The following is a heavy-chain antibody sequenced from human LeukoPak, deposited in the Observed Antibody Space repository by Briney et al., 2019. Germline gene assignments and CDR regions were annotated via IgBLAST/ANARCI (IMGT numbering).Heavy chain of an antibody. CDR1: GGSISSYY. CDR2: IYYSGST. D-gene: IGHD3-3*01. V-gene: IGHV4-59*08. J-gene: IGHJ4*02. CDR3: ARLVFGADYFDY. Sequence: SETLSLTCTVSGGSISSYYWSWIRQPPGKGLEWIGYIYYSGSTNCNPSLKSRVTISVDTSKNQFSLKLSSVTAADTAVYYCARLVFGADYFDYWGQGTLVTVSS.